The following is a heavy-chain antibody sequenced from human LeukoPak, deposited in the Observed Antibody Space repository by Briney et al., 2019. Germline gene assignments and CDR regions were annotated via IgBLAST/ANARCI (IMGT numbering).Heavy chain of an antibody. J-gene: IGHJ5*02. D-gene: IGHD6-19*01. CDR1: GGSINSDY. CDR2: IYHSGST. V-gene: IGHV4-59*12. Sequence: SETLSLTCSVSGGSINSDYWNWIRQPPGKGLEWIGYIYHSGSTNYNPSLKSRVTISVDRSKNQFPLKLSSVTAADTAVYYCARRDSSGWTNWFDPWGQGALVTVSS. CDR3: ARRDSSGWTNWFDP.